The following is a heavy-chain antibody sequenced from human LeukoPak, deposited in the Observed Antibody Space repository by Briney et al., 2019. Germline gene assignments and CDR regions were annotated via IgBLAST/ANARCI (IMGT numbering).Heavy chain of an antibody. CDR2: IYTSGST. V-gene: IGHV4-61*02. CDR3: ARGAMVRGIQYYMDV. J-gene: IGHJ6*03. Sequence: SETLSLTCTVSGNSISSGDNYWSWIRQPAGKGLEWIGRIYTSGSTNYNPSLKSRVTISVDTSKNQFPLKLSSVTAVDTAVYYCARGAMVRGIQYYMDVWGKGTTVTISS. CDR1: GNSISSGDNY. D-gene: IGHD3-10*01.